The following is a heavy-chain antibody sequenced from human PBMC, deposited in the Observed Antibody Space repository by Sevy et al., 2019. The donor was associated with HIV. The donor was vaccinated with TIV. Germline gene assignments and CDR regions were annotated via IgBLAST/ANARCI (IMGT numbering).Heavy chain of an antibody. CDR2: ISGSGGST. D-gene: IGHD6-19*01. V-gene: IGHV3-23*01. CDR1: GFTFSSYA. CDR3: AKAHGIAVAESIDY. Sequence: GGSLRLSCAASGFTFSSYAMSWVRQAPGKGLEWVSAISGSGGSTYYADSVKGRFTISRDNSKNTLYLQMNSLRAEDTAVYYCAKAHGIAVAESIDYWGQGPLVTVSS. J-gene: IGHJ4*02.